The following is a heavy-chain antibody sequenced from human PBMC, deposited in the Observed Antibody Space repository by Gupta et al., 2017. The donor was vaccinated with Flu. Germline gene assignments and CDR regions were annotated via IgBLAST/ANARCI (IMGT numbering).Heavy chain of an antibody. CDR2: VYYSGTT. V-gene: IGHV4-28*01. J-gene: IGHJ4*02. Sequence: IRQPPGKGLEWTGFVYYSGTTNCNQSFTSRATMSLDTSQSQFSLRLTSVTAADTDVYYCARGDTYYNKCFANWGQGTLVTVSS. D-gene: IGHD2-21*02. CDR3: ARGDTYYNKCFAN.